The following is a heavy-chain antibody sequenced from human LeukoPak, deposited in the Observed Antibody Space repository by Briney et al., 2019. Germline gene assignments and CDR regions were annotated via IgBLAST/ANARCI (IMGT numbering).Heavy chain of an antibody. J-gene: IGHJ4*02. Sequence: GGSLRLSCAASGFTFSSYWMHWVRQGPEKGLVWVSRINSDGSSTGFADSVKGRFTISRDTAKNLLYLQMNSLAAEDTAVYYCARGMGAYSSSSFDYWGQGTLVTVSS. D-gene: IGHD6-6*01. CDR3: ARGMGAYSSSSFDY. CDR1: GFTFSSYW. V-gene: IGHV3-74*01. CDR2: INSDGSST.